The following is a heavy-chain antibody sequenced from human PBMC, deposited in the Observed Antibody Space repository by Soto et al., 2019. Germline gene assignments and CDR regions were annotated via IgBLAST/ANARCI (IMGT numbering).Heavy chain of an antibody. CDR2: INHSGST. J-gene: IGHJ6*03. D-gene: IGHD2-15*01. Sequence: SETLSLTCAVYGGSFSGYYWSWIRQPPGKGLEWIGEINHSGSTNYNPSLKSRVTISVDTSKNQFSLKLSSVTAADTAVYYCARVRLRILTRSGYMDVWGKGTTVTVSS. CDR1: GGSFSGYY. CDR3: ARVRLRILTRSGYMDV. V-gene: IGHV4-34*01.